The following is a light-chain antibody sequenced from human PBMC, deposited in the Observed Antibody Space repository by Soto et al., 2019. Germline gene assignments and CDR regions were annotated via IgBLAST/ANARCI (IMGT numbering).Light chain of an antibody. V-gene: IGKV3-20*01. CDR1: QSVNSNY. J-gene: IGKJ2*01. Sequence: EIVLTQSPGTLSFSPGERATLSCRASQSVNSNYLAWYQQKPGQAPRLLIYGTSSRATGIPDRFSGSGSGTVFTLTISRLEPEDFAVYYCQLYDNSLYTFGQGTNLEIK. CDR3: QLYDNSLYT. CDR2: GTS.